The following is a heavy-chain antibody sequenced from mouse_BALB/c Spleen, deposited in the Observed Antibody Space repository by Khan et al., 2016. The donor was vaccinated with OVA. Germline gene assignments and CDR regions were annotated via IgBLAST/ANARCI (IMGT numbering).Heavy chain of an antibody. CDR3: ARWFDGYSSLYAMDY. CDR2: IWSDGST. CDR1: GFSLTSYG. V-gene: IGHV2-6*02. Sequence: QVQLKESGPGLVAPSQSLSITCTVSGFSLTSYGVHWVRQPPGKGLEWLVVIWSDGSTNYNSVLKSSLSISKDNSKSQVFLKMNSLQTDDTAIYYCARWFDGYSSLYAMDYWGQGTSVTVSS. J-gene: IGHJ4*01. D-gene: IGHD2-3*01.